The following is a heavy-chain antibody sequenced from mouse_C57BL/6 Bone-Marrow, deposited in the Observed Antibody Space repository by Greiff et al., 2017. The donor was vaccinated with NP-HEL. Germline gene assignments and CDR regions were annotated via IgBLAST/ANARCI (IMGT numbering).Heavy chain of an antibody. Sequence: EVQGVESGGGLVKPGGSLKLSCAASGFTFSSYAMSWVPQTPEKRLEWVATISDGGSSTYYPDNVKGRVTISRDNAKNNLYLQMSHLKSEDTAMYYCARDHYYGSSPYYAMDYWGQGTSVTVSS. CDR1: GFTFSSYA. CDR3: ARDHYYGSSPYYAMDY. V-gene: IGHV5-4*01. CDR2: ISDGGSST. D-gene: IGHD1-1*01. J-gene: IGHJ4*01.